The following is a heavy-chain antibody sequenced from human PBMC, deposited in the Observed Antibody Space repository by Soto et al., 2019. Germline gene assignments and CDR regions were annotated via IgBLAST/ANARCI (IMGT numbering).Heavy chain of an antibody. CDR3: TREAPLAAAAPKSLDYGMGI. V-gene: IGHV3-49*03. J-gene: IGHJ6*02. Sequence: PGGPKRHSNTSSGCNFGDYAMSLFRKDTGRGLEWVGFIRSKAYGGTTEYAASVKGRFTISRDDSKSIAYLQMNSLKTEDTAVYYCTREAPLAAAAPKSLDYGMGICGQGTTVTGPS. CDR2: IRSKAYGGTT. D-gene: IGHD6-13*01. CDR1: GCNFGDYA.